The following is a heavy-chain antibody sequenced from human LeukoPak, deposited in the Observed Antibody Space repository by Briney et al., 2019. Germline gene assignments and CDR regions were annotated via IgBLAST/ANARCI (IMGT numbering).Heavy chain of an antibody. J-gene: IGHJ6*03. V-gene: IGHV1-69*02. CDR1: GGTFSSCT. D-gene: IGHD4-11*01. CDR3: ATYSNYYYYYYMDD. Sequence: SVKVSCKASGGTFSSCTISWLRQAPGQGLEWMGRIIPILGIANYAQKFQGRVTITADKSTSTAYMELSSLRSEDTAVYYCATYSNYYYYYYMDDWGKGTTVTVSS. CDR2: IIPILGIA.